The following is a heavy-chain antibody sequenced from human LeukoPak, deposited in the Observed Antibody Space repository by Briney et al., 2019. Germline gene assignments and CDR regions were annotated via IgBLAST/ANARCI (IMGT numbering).Heavy chain of an antibody. CDR2: IYTSGST. Sequence: PSETLSLTCTVSGDSINSFYWSWLRQPPGKGLEWIGYIYTSGSTHYNPSLKSRVTISADTSKNQFSLKLSSVTAADTAVYYCARRLAGVFDAFDIWGQGTMVTVSS. J-gene: IGHJ3*02. D-gene: IGHD6-19*01. CDR3: ARRLAGVFDAFDI. V-gene: IGHV4-4*09. CDR1: GDSINSFY.